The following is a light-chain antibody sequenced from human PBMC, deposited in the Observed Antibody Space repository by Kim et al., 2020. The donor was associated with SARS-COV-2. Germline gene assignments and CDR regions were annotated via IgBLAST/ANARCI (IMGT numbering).Light chain of an antibody. J-gene: IGKJ5*01. CDR3: LQHSTYPIT. CDR1: QDIRND. CDR2: GAS. Sequence: ASVVYRVTSTCRASQDIRNDLGWYQQNPGRAPKRLIYGASSLQSGVPSRFSGSGSGTEFTLTISSVQPEDFATYFCLQHSTYPITFGQGTRLEIK. V-gene: IGKV1-17*01.